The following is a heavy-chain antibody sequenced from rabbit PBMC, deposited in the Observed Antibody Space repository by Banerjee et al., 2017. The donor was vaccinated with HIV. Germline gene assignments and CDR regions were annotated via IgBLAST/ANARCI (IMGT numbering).Heavy chain of an antibody. V-gene: IGHV1S40*01. J-gene: IGHJ4*01. Sequence: WIACIFDGDSGDTYYANWAKGRFTISKTSSTTVTLQMTSLTAADTATYFCARDLAGVIGWNFGLWGPGTLVTVS. CDR2: IFDGDSGDT. CDR3: ARDLAGVIGWNFGL. D-gene: IGHD4-1*01.